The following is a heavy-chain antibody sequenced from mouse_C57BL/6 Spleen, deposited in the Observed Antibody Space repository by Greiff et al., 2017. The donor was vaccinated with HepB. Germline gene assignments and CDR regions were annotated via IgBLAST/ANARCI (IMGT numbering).Heavy chain of an antibody. CDR2: INPYNGGT. CDR1: GYTFTDYY. J-gene: IGHJ2*01. D-gene: IGHD1-1*01. V-gene: IGHV1-19*01. Sequence: VQLQQSGPVLVKPGASVKMSCKASGYTFTDYYMNWVKQSHGKSLEWIGVINPYNGGTSYNQKFKGKATLTVDKSSSTAYMELNSLTSEDSAVYYCAAITTVVATTPDYWGQGTTLTVSS. CDR3: AAITTVVATTPDY.